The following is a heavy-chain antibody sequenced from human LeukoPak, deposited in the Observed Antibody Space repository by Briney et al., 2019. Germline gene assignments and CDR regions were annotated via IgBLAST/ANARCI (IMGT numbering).Heavy chain of an antibody. D-gene: IGHD2-2*01. CDR3: ARRIVVVPAANNPYGMDV. V-gene: IGHV1-2*02. CDR2: INPNSGGT. Sequence: ASVEVTCKASGYTFTGYYMHWVRQAPGQGLEWMGWINPNSGGTNYAQKFQGRVTMTRDTSISTAYMELSRLRSDDTAVYYCARRIVVVPAANNPYGMDVWGQGTTVTVSS. J-gene: IGHJ6*02. CDR1: GYTFTGYY.